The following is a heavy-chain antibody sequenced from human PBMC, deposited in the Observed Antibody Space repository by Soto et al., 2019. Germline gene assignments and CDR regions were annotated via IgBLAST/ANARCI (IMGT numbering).Heavy chain of an antibody. V-gene: IGHV1-69*01. CDR3: ATAIASVAAAGREDYYYYGMAV. D-gene: IGHD6-13*01. CDR2: IIPIFGTA. Sequence: QVQLVQSGAEVKKPGSSVKVSCKASGGTFSSYAISWVRQARGQGLEWMGGIIPIFGTAKYAHTIQGRVTITADESTSTASMELSSLRSEDTAVYYCATAIASVAAAGREDYYYYGMAVWGQGTTVTVSS. J-gene: IGHJ6*02. CDR1: GGTFSSYA.